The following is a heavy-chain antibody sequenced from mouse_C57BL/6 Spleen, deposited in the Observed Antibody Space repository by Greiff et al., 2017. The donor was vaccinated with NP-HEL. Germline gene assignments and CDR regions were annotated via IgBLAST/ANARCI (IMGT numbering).Heavy chain of an antibody. V-gene: IGHV1-15*01. CDR1: GYTFTDYE. Sequence: VQLQQSGAELVRPGASVTLSCKASGYTFTDYEMHWVKQTPVHGLEWIGAIDPETGGTAYNQKFKGKAILAADKSSSTAYMELRSLTSEDSAVYYCTRSFFRVYFDYWGQGTTLTVSS. J-gene: IGHJ2*01. CDR3: TRSFFRVYFDY. CDR2: IDPETGGT.